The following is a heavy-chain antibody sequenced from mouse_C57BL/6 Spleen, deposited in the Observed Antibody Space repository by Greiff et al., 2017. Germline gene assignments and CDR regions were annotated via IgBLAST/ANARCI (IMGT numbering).Heavy chain of an antibody. CDR2: IYPGDGDT. CDR1: GYAFSSSW. J-gene: IGHJ4*01. CDR3: ARGDEGYAMDY. Sequence: VQLQQSGPELVKPGASVKISCKASGYAFSSSWMNWVKQRPGKGLEWIGRIYPGDGDTNYNGKFKGKATLTTDKSSSTAYMQLSSLTSEDSAVYFCARGDEGYAMDYWGQGTSVTVSS. V-gene: IGHV1-82*01.